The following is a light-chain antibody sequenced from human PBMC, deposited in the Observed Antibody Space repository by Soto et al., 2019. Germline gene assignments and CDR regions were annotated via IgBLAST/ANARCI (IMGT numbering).Light chain of an antibody. V-gene: IGLV8-61*01. J-gene: IGLJ3*02. CDR2: STN. CDR1: SGSVSTSYY. Sequence: QAVLTQEPSFSVSPGGTVTLTCGLSSGSVSTSYYPSWYQQTPGQAPRTLLYSTNIRSSGVPDRFSGSILGNKAALTITGAQADDESDYYCVLYMGGSWVFGGGTKLTVL. CDR3: VLYMGGSWV.